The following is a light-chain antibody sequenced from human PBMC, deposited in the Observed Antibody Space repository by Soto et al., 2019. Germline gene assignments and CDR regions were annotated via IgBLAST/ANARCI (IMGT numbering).Light chain of an antibody. Sequence: EIVLTQSPATLSLSPGERATLSCRASQSVSSYLAWYQQKPGQAPRLLIYDASNRATGIPARFSGGGSGTDFTLTISSLEPEDFAVYYCQQRSNWRTWTFGQGTKVDIK. CDR1: QSVSSY. CDR2: DAS. J-gene: IGKJ1*01. V-gene: IGKV3-11*01. CDR3: QQRSNWRTWT.